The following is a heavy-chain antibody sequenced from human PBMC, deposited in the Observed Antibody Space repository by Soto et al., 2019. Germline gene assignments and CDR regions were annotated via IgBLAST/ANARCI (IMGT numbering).Heavy chain of an antibody. D-gene: IGHD3-22*01. Sequence: SETLSLTCTVSGRPVSSGGYYWTWIRQHPGRGLEWIGYIYHIGSPYYNPSLENRVTISLDTSKNQFSLNLTSVTAADTAIYYCVRDRALDSSGHWFDTWGQGTLVTVSS. J-gene: IGHJ5*02. CDR3: VRDRALDSSGHWFDT. CDR2: IYHIGSP. CDR1: GRPVSSGGYY. V-gene: IGHV4-31*03.